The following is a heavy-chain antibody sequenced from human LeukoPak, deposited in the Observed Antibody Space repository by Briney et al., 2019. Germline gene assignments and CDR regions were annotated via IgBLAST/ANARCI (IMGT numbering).Heavy chain of an antibody. CDR3: ARIGPGSPRGGPFDY. CDR1: GFTFSSYW. Sequence: GGSLRLSCAASGFTFSSYWMHWVRQAPGKGLVWVSRINTDGSSTSYADSVKGRFTISRDNAKNTLYLQMNSLRAEDTAVYYCARIGPGSPRGGPFDYWGQGTLVTVSS. D-gene: IGHD3-10*01. CDR2: INTDGSST. V-gene: IGHV3-74*01. J-gene: IGHJ4*02.